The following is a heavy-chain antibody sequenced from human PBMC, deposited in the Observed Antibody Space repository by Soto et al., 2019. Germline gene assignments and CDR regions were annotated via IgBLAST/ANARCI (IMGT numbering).Heavy chain of an antibody. V-gene: IGHV6-1*01. CDR1: GDSVSSNSAA. J-gene: IGHJ6*02. D-gene: IGHD6-13*01. CDR3: ARVRGYSSSWPLYGMDV. CDR2: TYYRSKWYN. Sequence: SQTLSLTCAISGDSVSSNSAAWNWIRQSPSRGLEWLGRTYYRSKWYNDYAVSVKSRITINPDTSKNQFSLQLNSVTPDDTAVYYCARVRGYSSSWPLYGMDVWGQGTTVTVSS.